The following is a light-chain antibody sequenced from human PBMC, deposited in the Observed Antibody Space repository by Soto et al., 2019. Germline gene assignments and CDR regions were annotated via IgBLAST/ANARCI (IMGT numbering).Light chain of an antibody. CDR1: SSDVGGYIY. CDR3: SSYTSSGTRVV. Sequence: QSALTQPASVSGSPGQSITISCTGASSDVGGYIYVSWYQQHPGKAPKLMIYEVSNRPSGVSNRFSGSKSGNTASLTISGLQAEDEADYHCSSYTSSGTRVVFGGGTKLTVL. CDR2: EVS. J-gene: IGLJ2*01. V-gene: IGLV2-14*01.